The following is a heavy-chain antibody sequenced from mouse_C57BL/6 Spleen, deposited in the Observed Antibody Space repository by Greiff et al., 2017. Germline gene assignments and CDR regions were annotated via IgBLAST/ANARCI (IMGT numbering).Heavy chain of an antibody. CDR2: ISYSGST. V-gene: IGHV3-1*01. Sequence: VQLQQSGPGMVKPSQSLSLTCTVTGYSITSGYDWHWIRHFPGNKLEWMGYISYSGSTNYNPSLKSRISITHDTSKNHFFLKLNSVTTEDTATYYCARGRGYPYFDYWGQGTTLTVSS. J-gene: IGHJ2*01. CDR3: ARGRGYPYFDY. D-gene: IGHD3-1*01. CDR1: GYSITSGYD.